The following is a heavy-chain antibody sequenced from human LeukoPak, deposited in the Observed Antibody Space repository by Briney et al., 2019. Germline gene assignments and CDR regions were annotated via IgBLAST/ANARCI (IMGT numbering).Heavy chain of an antibody. CDR3: AREGLWFGVLSH. CDR1: GGSISSYY. V-gene: IGHV4-59*01. Sequence: SETLSLTCTVSGGSISSYYWSWIRQPPGKGLEWIGYIYYSGSTNYNPSLKSRVTISVDTSKNQFSLKLSSVTAADTAVYYCAREGLWFGVLSHWGQGTLVTVSS. D-gene: IGHD3-10*01. CDR2: IYYSGST. J-gene: IGHJ4*02.